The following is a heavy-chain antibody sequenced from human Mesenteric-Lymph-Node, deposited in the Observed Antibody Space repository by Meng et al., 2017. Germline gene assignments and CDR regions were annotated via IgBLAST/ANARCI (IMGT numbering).Heavy chain of an antibody. V-gene: IGHV1-24*01. CDR2: FDPEDGET. Sequence: ASVKVSCKTSEYPFTSYSINWVRQAPGKGLEWMGGFDPEDGETIYAQKFQGRVTMTEDTSTDTAYMELSSLRSEDTAVYYCATVKSDYYDSSGYYRGNWFDPWGQGTLVTVSS. CDR1: EYPFTSYS. CDR3: ATVKSDYYDSSGYYRGNWFDP. J-gene: IGHJ5*02. D-gene: IGHD3-22*01.